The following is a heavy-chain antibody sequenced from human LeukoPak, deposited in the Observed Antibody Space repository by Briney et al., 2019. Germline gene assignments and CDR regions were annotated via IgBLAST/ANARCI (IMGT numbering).Heavy chain of an antibody. CDR2: IKSKTNGGTP. J-gene: IGHJ4*02. D-gene: IGHD6-19*01. CDR1: GFSFSNAW. CDR3: ATEGGSGWYGHFDH. V-gene: IGHV3-15*01. Sequence: GGSLRLSCVVSGFSFSNAWMTWDRQAPGKGLEWVGRIKSKTNGGTPDYAAPVKGRFTISRDDSKSTLYLQMNSLETEDTATYYCATEGGSGWYGHFDHWGQGTLVTVSS.